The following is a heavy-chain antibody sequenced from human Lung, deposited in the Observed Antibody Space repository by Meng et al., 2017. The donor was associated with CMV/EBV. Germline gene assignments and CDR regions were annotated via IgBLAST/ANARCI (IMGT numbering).Heavy chain of an antibody. CDR2: ITPSSGGT. J-gene: IGHJ4*02. V-gene: IGHV1-2*06. D-gene: IGHD7-27*01. CDR1: GYTFTGYY. Sequence: VQLVQSVYTLKRPGASVRFSCKAPGYTFTGYYMHWLRQAPGQGLEWVGRITPSSGGTTYAQKFQGRVTMTRDTSISTAYMELSSLRSDDAAIYYCVRANLGSADYWGQGTLVTVSS. CDR3: VRANLGSADY.